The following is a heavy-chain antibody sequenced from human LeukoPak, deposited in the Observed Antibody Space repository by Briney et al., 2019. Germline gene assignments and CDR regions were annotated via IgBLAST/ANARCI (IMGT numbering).Heavy chain of an antibody. CDR3: AKYQWLNY. CDR2: IRSSGDST. V-gene: IGHV3-23*01. Sequence: GGSLRLSCAASGFTFSSYAMSWVRQAPGEGLEWVSTIRSSGDSTTYADSVKGQFTISRDNSKNALYLQMNSLRVEDTAVYYCAKYQWLNYWGQGTLVTVSS. CDR1: GFTFSSYA. D-gene: IGHD6-19*01. J-gene: IGHJ4*02.